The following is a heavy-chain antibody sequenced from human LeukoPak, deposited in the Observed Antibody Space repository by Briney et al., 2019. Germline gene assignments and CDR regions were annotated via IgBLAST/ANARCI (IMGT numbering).Heavy chain of an antibody. V-gene: IGHV1-18*01. J-gene: IGHJ6*03. CDR2: ISAYNGNT. CDR1: GYTFTSYG. Sequence: ASVKVSCKASGYTFTSYGISWVRQAPGQGLEWMGWISAYNGNTNSAQKLQGRVTMTTDTSTTTAYMELRSLRSDDTAVYYCARDVSGWQAKHYYYYYMDVWGKGTTVTVSS. CDR3: ARDVSGWQAKHYYYYYMDV. D-gene: IGHD6-19*01.